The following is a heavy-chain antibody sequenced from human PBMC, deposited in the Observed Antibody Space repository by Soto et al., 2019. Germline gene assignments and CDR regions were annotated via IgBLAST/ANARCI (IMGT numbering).Heavy chain of an antibody. CDR1: GYSLTSYW. D-gene: IGHD5-18*01. CDR3: AIPVGYSYGSYYYYYGMDV. Sequence: PGESLKISCKGSGYSLTSYWISWVRQMLGRGLEWMGRIDPSDSYTNYSPSFQGHVTISADKSISTAYLQWSSLKASDTAMYYCAIPVGYSYGSYYYYYGMDVWGQGTTVTVSS. CDR2: IDPSDSYT. V-gene: IGHV5-10-1*01. J-gene: IGHJ6*02.